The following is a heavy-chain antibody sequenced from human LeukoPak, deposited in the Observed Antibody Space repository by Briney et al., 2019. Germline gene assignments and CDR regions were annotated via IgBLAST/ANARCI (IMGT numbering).Heavy chain of an antibody. CDR1: GGSISSYY. D-gene: IGHD3-9*01. J-gene: IGHJ4*02. CDR2: IYYSGST. V-gene: IGHV4-59*08. CDR3: ARHYYDILTGYTPFDY. Sequence: SGTLSLTCTVSGGSISSYYWSWIRQPPGKGLEWIGYIYYSGSTNYNPSLKSRVTISVDTSKNQFSLKLSSVTAADTAVYYCARHYYDILTGYTPFDYWGQGTLVTVSS.